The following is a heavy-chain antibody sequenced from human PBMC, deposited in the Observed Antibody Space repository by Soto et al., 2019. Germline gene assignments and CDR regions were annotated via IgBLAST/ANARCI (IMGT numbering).Heavy chain of an antibody. CDR1: GYTFTSYD. CDR3: ARDIVVVPAAIFSGNGYYYYYMDV. V-gene: IGHV1-8*01. CDR2: MNPNSGNT. D-gene: IGHD2-2*01. J-gene: IGHJ6*03. Sequence: QVQLVQSGAEVKKPGASVKVSCKASGYTFTSYDINWVRQATGQGLEWMGWMNPNSGNTGYAQKFQGRVTMTRNTSISTAYMELSSLRSEDTAVYYCARDIVVVPAAIFSGNGYYYYYMDVWGKGTTVTVSS.